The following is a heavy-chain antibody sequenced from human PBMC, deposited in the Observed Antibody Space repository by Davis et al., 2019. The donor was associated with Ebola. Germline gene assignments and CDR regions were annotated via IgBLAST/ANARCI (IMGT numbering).Heavy chain of an antibody. CDR1: GGSFSGYY. D-gene: IGHD3-9*01. CDR2: INHSGST. Sequence: GSLRLSCAVYGGSFSGYYWSWIRQPPGKGLEWIGEINHSGSTNYNPSLKSRVTISVDTSKNQFSLKLSSVTAADTAVYYCARATYYDILTGYYYYYYGMDVWGQGTTVTVSS. V-gene: IGHV4-34*01. CDR3: ARATYYDILTGYYYYYYGMDV. J-gene: IGHJ6*02.